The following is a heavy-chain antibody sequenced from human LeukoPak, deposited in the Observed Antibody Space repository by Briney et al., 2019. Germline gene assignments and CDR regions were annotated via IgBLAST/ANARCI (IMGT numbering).Heavy chain of an antibody. Sequence: GGSLRLSCAASGFTISSYSMSWVRQAPGKGLEWVSSISDNSYWIYYADSVEGRFIISRDNAKNSLYLQMNSLRAEDTAVYYCAKDRTPMAVAGLTLFDYWGQGTLVTVSS. CDR2: ISDNSYWI. V-gene: IGHV3-21*04. J-gene: IGHJ4*02. CDR1: GFTISSYS. D-gene: IGHD6-19*01. CDR3: AKDRTPMAVAGLTLFDY.